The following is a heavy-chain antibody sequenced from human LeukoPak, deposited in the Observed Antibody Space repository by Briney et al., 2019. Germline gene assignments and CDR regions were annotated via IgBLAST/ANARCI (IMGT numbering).Heavy chain of an antibody. J-gene: IGHJ6*03. CDR1: GFTFSSYG. V-gene: IGHV3-33*01. CDR3: ARDRAAAMEYYYMDV. D-gene: IGHD2-2*01. Sequence: GRSLRLSCAASGFTFSSYGMHWVRQAPGKGLEWVAVIRCDGSNKNYADSVKGRFTISGDNSKNTLYLQMNSLRAEDTAVYYCARDRAAAMEYYYMDVWGKGTTVTVSS. CDR2: IRCDGSNK.